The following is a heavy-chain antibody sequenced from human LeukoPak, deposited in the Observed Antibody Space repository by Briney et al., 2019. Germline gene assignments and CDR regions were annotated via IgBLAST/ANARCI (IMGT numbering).Heavy chain of an antibody. D-gene: IGHD1-7*01. CDR2: IKPDGSEK. Sequence: GGSLRLSCAASGFTFRNYWMNWVRQAPGKGLDWVANIKPDGSEKRYVDSVKGRFTISRDNAKNPLYLQMNSLRAEDTAVYYCARVVGTDEGADYWGQGTLVTVSS. J-gene: IGHJ4*02. CDR3: ARVVGTDEGADY. CDR1: GFTFRNYW. V-gene: IGHV3-7*04.